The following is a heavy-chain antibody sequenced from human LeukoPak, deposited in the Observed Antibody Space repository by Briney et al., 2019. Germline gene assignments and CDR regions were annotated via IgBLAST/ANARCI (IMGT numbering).Heavy chain of an antibody. CDR3: ARGSYCSSTSCLDY. D-gene: IGHD2-2*01. J-gene: IGHJ4*02. CDR1: GFTFSSYE. CDR2: ISSSSSTI. V-gene: IGHV3-48*01. Sequence: GGSLRLSCAASGFTFSSYEMNWVRQAPGKGLEWVSYISSSSSTIYYADSVKGRFTISRDNAKNSLYLQMNSLRAEDTAVYYCARGSYCSSTSCLDYWGQGTLVTVSS.